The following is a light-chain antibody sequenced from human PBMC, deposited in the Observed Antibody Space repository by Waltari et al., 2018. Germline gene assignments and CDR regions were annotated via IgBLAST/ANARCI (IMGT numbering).Light chain of an antibody. CDR2: DT. Sequence: QSALSQPASVSGSPGQSITISCSGTNTDVGGSNFVSWYQQYPDKAPKVIIYDTDRPSGVSHRFSGSKFGNTASLTISGLQAEDKADYYCCSYTRSSTYVFGTGTKVTVL. CDR1: NTDVGGSNF. V-gene: IGLV2-14*03. J-gene: IGLJ1*01. CDR3: CSYTRSSTYV.